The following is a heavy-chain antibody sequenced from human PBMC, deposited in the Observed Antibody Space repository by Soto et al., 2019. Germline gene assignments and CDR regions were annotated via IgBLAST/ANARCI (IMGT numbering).Heavy chain of an antibody. Sequence: QVQLQESGPGLVKPSETLSLTCTVSGGSINSFYWSWIRQPPGQGLEWIGYFYYSGNTYYIPSPKSRVTISVDASKNHLYLRLTSVTAADTAVYYCARSIAVDAFDIWGQGTMVTVSS. CDR1: GGSINSFY. CDR3: ARSIAVDAFDI. CDR2: FYYSGNT. D-gene: IGHD6-19*01. V-gene: IGHV4-59*08. J-gene: IGHJ3*02.